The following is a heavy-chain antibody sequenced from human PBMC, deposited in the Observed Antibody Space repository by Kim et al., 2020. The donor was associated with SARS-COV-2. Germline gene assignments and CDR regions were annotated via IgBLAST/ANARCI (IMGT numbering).Heavy chain of an antibody. V-gene: IGHV3-48*02. CDR2: ISNGSHFI. J-gene: IGHJ4*02. CDR1: GFTFSSSS. D-gene: IGHD2-2*01. Sequence: GGSLRLSCAASGFTFSSSSMSWVRQAPGKGLEWISYISNGSHFIDYADSVKGRFTISRDNAKNSLYLQMNTLRDEDTAVYFRATRSGGCNSTSCYPYHFDSWAQGTLVTVSS. CDR3: ATRSGGCNSTSCYPYHFDS.